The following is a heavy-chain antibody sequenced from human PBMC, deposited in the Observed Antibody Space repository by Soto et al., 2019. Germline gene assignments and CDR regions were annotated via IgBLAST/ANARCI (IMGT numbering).Heavy chain of an antibody. CDR2: ITNNGAGT. D-gene: IGHD6-13*01. V-gene: IGHV3-23*01. Sequence: EVHLLESGGGLVQPGESLRLSCGASGFTFSSCVMTWVRQAPGKELEWVSSITNNGAGTHYADSVKGRFTISRDNSKNTVFLQMNNLRAEDTAVYYCAKGLHHGRWYAADWGQGTLVTVSS. CDR1: GFTFSSCV. CDR3: AKGLHHGRWYAAD. J-gene: IGHJ4*02.